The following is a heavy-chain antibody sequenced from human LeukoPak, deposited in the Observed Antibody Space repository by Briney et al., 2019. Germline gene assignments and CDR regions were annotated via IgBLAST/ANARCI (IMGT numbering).Heavy chain of an antibody. CDR1: GRSISSYY. CDR2: IYYSGST. D-gene: IGHD2/OR15-2a*01. V-gene: IGHV4-59*01. Sequence: SETLSLTCTVSGRSISSYYWSGIRQPPPKGLEGIGYIYYSGSTNYNPSLKSRVTISVDTSKNQFSLKLSSVTAADTAVYYCARDSMAHSGFDYWGQGTLVTVSS. CDR3: ARDSMAHSGFDY. J-gene: IGHJ4*02.